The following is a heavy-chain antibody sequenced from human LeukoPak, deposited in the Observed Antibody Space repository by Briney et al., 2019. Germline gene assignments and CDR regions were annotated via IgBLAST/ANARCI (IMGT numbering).Heavy chain of an antibody. CDR2: FDPEDGET. CDR3: ARDGPPPNYDFWSGARNYMDV. Sequence: ASVKVSCKVSGYTLTELSMHWVRQAPGKGLEWMGGFDPEDGETIYAQKFQGRVTMTEDTSTDTAYMELSSLRSEDTAVYYCARDGPPPNYDFWSGARNYMDVWGKGTTVTVSS. V-gene: IGHV1-24*01. J-gene: IGHJ6*03. D-gene: IGHD3-3*01. CDR1: GYTLTELS.